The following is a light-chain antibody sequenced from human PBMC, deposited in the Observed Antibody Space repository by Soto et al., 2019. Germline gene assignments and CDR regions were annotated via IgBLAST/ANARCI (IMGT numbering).Light chain of an antibody. CDR2: KAS. V-gene: IGKV1-5*03. CDR3: QQYNTSRT. CDR1: QSISSW. J-gene: IGKJ1*01. Sequence: DIQMTQSPSTLSASVGDRVTITCRASQSISSWLAWYQQKPGKAPKLLIYKASSLESGVPSRFSGSGSGTEFTLTISNLQHDDFATYYCQQYNTSRTFGQGTKVEIK.